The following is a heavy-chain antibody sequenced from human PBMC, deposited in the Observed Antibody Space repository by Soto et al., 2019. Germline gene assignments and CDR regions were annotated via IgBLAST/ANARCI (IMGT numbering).Heavy chain of an antibody. J-gene: IGHJ6*02. CDR2: IIPIFGTA. CDR3: ARGGDSQYSSSYYYYGMDV. V-gene: IGHV1-69*13. CDR1: GCTFSSYA. Sequence: ASVKVSCKASGCTFSSYAISWVRQAPGQGLEWMGGIIPIFGTANYAQKFQGRVTITADESTSTAYMELSSLRSEDTAVYYCARGGDSQYSSSYYYYGMDVWGQGTTVTVSS. D-gene: IGHD6-6*01.